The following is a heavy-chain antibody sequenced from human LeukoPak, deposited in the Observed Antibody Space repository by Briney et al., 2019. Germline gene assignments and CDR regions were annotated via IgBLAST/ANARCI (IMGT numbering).Heavy chain of an antibody. CDR3: ARSLSGSGSPFDY. CDR2: INHSGST. J-gene: IGHJ4*02. CDR1: NGSISSNNYY. Sequence: SETLSLTCIVSNGSISSNNYYWGWIRQPPGKGLEWIGEINHSGSTNYNPSLKSRVTISVDTSKNQFSLKLSSVTAADTAVYYCARSLSGSGSPFDYWGQGTLVTVSS. D-gene: IGHD3-10*01. V-gene: IGHV4-39*07.